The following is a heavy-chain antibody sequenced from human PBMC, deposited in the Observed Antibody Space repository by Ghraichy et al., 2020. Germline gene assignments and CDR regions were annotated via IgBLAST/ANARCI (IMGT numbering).Heavy chain of an antibody. CDR1: GGSFSGYY. D-gene: IGHD2-2*01. V-gene: IGHV4-34*01. J-gene: IGHJ2*01. CDR2: INHSGST. Sequence: GSLRLSCAVYGGSFSGYYWSWIRQPPGKGLEWIGEINHSGSTNYNPSLKSRVTISVDTSKNQFSLKLSSVTAADTAVYYCASPGYCSSTSCYPAYFDLWGRGTLVTVSS. CDR3: ASPGYCSSTSCYPAYFDL.